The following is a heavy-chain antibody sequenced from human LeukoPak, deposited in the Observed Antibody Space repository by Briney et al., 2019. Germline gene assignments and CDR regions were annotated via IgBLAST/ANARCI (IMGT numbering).Heavy chain of an antibody. D-gene: IGHD3-16*02. CDR3: VKGQGFILDC. J-gene: IGHJ4*02. Sequence: GGSLRLSCAGSGFTVSSDFMHWVPQAPGKGLEWVSVINPDDTTYYTYSVQSRVAISRDKSKNTLYLQMYNLKAEDTAIYYCVKGQGFILDCWGQGTLVTVSS. V-gene: IGHV3-53*01. CDR2: INPDDTT. CDR1: GFTVSSDF.